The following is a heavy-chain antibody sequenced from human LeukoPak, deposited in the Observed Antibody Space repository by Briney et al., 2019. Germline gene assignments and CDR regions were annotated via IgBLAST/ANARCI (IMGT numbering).Heavy chain of an antibody. D-gene: IGHD2-21*02. Sequence: SETLSLTCAVYGGSFSGYYWSWIRQPPGKGLEWIGEINHSGSTNYNPSLKSRVTISADTSKNQFSLKLSSVTAADTAVYYCARTGWGLRPWKIYAYYFDCWGQGTLVTVSS. CDR1: GGSFSGYY. J-gene: IGHJ4*01. CDR2: INHSGST. V-gene: IGHV4-34*01. CDR3: ARTGWGLRPWKIYAYYFDC.